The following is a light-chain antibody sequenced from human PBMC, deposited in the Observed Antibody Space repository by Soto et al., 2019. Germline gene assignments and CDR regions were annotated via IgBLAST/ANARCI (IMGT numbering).Light chain of an antibody. CDR3: QQYGSSIT. V-gene: IGKV3-20*01. CDR2: GAS. CDR1: QSVSSSY. J-gene: IGKJ5*01. Sequence: EIVLTQSPGTLSLSPVERATLSRMASQSVSSSYLAWYQQKPGQAPRLLIYGASSRATGIPDRFSGSGSGTDFTLTISRLEPEDFAVYYCQQYGSSITFGQGTRLEIK.